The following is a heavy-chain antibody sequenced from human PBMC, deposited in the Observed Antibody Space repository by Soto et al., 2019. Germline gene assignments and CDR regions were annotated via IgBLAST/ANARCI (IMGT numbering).Heavy chain of an antibody. CDR2: IYYSGST. J-gene: IGHJ4*02. D-gene: IGHD3-3*01. V-gene: IGHV4-61*01. CDR1: GGSVSSGSYY. Sequence: SETLSLTCTVSGGSVSSGSYYWSWIRQPPGKGLEWIGYIYYSGSTNYNPSLKSRVTISVDTSKNQFSLKLSSVTAADTAVYYCARGVLRFLEWLPPGYWGQGTLVTVSS. CDR3: ARGVLRFLEWLPPGY.